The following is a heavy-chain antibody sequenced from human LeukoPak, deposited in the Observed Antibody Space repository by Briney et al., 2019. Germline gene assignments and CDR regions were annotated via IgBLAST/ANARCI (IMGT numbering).Heavy chain of an antibody. Sequence: SETLSLTCAVSGGSISSSNWWSWVRQPPGKGLEWIGEIYHSESTNYNPSLKSRVTFSVDNSKNQFSLKLTSVTAADTAVYYCASKGSSSSRYYFDYWGQGTLVTVSS. V-gene: IGHV4-4*02. CDR1: GGSISSSNW. CDR2: IYHSEST. D-gene: IGHD2-2*01. CDR3: ASKGSSSSRYYFDY. J-gene: IGHJ4*02.